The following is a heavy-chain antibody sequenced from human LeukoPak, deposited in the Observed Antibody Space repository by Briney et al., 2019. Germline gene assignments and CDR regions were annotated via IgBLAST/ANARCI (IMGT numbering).Heavy chain of an antibody. V-gene: IGHV4-59*08. J-gene: IGHJ4*02. D-gene: IGHD5-12*01. CDR2: IYYSGST. CDR3: ARLYSGYDYGEDY. Sequence: PSETLSLTCTVSGGSISSYYWSWIRQPPGKGLEWIGYIYYSGSTNYNPSLKSRVTISVDTSKNQFSLKLSSVTAADTAVYYCARLYSGYDYGEDYWGQGTLVTVSS. CDR1: GGSISSYY.